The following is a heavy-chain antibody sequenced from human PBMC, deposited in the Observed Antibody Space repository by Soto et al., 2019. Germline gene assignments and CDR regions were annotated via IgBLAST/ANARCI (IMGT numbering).Heavy chain of an antibody. CDR3: ARHATKYQRGPWAFDI. CDR2: IYYSGST. CDR1: GGSISSYY. D-gene: IGHD2-2*01. V-gene: IGHV4-59*08. J-gene: IGHJ3*02. Sequence: SETLSLTCTVSGGSISSYYWSWIRQPPGKGLEWIGYIYYSGSTNYNPSLKSRVTISVDTSKNQFSLKLSSVTAADTAVYYCARHATKYQRGPWAFDIWGQGTMVTVSS.